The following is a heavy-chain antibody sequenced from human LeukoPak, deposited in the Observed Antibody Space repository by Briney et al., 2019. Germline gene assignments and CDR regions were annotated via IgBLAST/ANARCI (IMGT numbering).Heavy chain of an antibody. Sequence: GGSLRLSCVASGFAFGSSSMSWVRQAPGKGLEWVAIIKQDGSDKYYVDSVKGRYTISRDDAKDSLYLQMNSLRAEDTAVYYCARRSGYFPLDYWGQGTLVTVS. V-gene: IGHV3-7*04. D-gene: IGHD3-22*01. CDR1: GFAFGSSS. CDR2: IKQDGSDK. J-gene: IGHJ4*02. CDR3: ARRSGYFPLDY.